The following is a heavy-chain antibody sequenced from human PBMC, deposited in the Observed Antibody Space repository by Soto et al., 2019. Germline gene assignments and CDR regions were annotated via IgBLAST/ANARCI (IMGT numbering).Heavy chain of an antibody. CDR1: GGSISSYY. J-gene: IGHJ6*02. D-gene: IGHD5-12*01. Sequence: SETLSLTSTVTGGSISSYYWSWIRQPPGKGLEWIGEIYYSGSTNYNPSLKSRVTISVDTSKYLFSLKLSSVTAADTAVYYCARDQSRVVATIGGYYYGMDVWGQGTTVT. CDR2: IYYSGST. CDR3: ARDQSRVVATIGGYYYGMDV. V-gene: IGHV4-59*01.